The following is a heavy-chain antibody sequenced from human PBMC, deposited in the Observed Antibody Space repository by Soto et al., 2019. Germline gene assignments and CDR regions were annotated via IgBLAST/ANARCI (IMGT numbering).Heavy chain of an antibody. D-gene: IGHD2-15*01. CDR1: AGSISTYH. CDR2: IYYTGST. Sequence: QVQLQESGPGLVKPSETLSLTCSVSAGSISTYHWSWIRQPAGKGLEWIGRIYYTGSTDYNPSLKSRVTMSVDTSKNQFFLKVSSVTAADTAVYYCARDCSGGACYPASFDYWRQGTLLTVSS. V-gene: IGHV4-4*07. CDR3: ARDCSGGACYPASFDY. J-gene: IGHJ4*02.